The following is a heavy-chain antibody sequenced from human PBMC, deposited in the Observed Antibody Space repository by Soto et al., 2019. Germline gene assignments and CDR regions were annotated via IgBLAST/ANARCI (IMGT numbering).Heavy chain of an antibody. D-gene: IGHD4-17*01. CDR3: ASRYGDYLFYFDH. Sequence: EVQLLESGGGLVQPGGSLRLSCAASGFTFSSYAMSWVRQAPGKGLEWVSAISGSGGSTYYADSVKGRFTISSDNSKNTLYLQMNSLRAEDTAVYYCASRYGDYLFYFDHWGQGTLVTVSS. CDR1: GFTFSSYA. J-gene: IGHJ4*02. V-gene: IGHV3-23*01. CDR2: ISGSGGST.